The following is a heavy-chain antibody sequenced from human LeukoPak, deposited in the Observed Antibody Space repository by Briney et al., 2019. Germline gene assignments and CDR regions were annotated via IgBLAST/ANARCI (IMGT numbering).Heavy chain of an antibody. V-gene: IGHV3-48*03. CDR3: ARTKEMATISYFDS. J-gene: IGHJ4*02. CDR2: ISSSGSTI. D-gene: IGHD5-24*01. Sequence: GGSLRLSCVASGFTFSSYEMNWVRQAPGKGLEWVSYISSSGSTIYYADSVKGRFTISRDNAKNSLYLQMNSLRAEDTAVYYCARTKEMATISYFDSWGQGTLVTVSS. CDR1: GFTFSSYE.